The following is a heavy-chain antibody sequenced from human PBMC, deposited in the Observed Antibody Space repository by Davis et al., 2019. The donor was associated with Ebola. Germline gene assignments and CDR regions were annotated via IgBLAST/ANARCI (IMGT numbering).Heavy chain of an antibody. J-gene: IGHJ6*02. CDR2: INTNTGSP. CDR3: ARDTSAAAGFYYYYGMDV. D-gene: IGHD6-13*01. CDR1: GYTFTSYA. V-gene: IGHV7-4-1*01. Sequence: AASVKVSCKASGYTFTSYAMNWVRQAPGQGLEWMGWINTNTGSPTYAQGFTGRFVFSLDTSVSTAYLQICSLKAEDTAVYYCARDTSAAAGFYYYYGMDVWGQGTTVTVSS.